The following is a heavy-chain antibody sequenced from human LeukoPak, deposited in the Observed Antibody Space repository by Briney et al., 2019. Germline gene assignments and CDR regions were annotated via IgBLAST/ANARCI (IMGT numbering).Heavy chain of an antibody. Sequence: GGSLRLSCAASGFTFSSYGMHWVRQAPGKGLEWVAVIWYDGSNKYYADSVKGRFTISRDNSKSTMYLQMNSLRAEDTAVYHCAKTNGYYDLWGQGTLVIVSS. D-gene: IGHD3-22*01. CDR2: IWYDGSNK. V-gene: IGHV3-33*06. CDR1: GFTFSSYG. J-gene: IGHJ4*02. CDR3: AKTNGYYDL.